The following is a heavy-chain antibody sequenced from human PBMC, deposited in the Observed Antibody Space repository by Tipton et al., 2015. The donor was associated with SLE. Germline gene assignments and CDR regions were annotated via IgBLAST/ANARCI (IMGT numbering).Heavy chain of an antibody. Sequence: LRLSCSVSGGSISIGRYYWSWLRQPPGKGLEWIGRIYNTGSTNYKSSLQSRVTISLDTSNNQFSLRLHSVTVADTAVYYCARGPFQRWPPGAYWGQGTLVTVSS. J-gene: IGHJ4*02. CDR3: ARGPFQRWPPGAY. CDR2: IYNTGST. V-gene: IGHV4-61*02. CDR1: GGSISIGRYY. D-gene: IGHD6-19*01.